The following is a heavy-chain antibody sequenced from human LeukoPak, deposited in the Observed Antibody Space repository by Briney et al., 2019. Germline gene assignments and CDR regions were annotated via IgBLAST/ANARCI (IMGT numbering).Heavy chain of an antibody. V-gene: IGHV1-69*01. CDR2: IIPIFGTA. CDR3: ARSETYYYGSGSRWYFDY. Sequence: AASVKVSCKASGGSFSSYAISWVRQAPGQGLEWMGGIIPIFGTASYAQKFQGRVTITADQSTSTAYMELSSLRSEDTAVYYCARSETYYYGSGSRWYFDYWGQGTLVTVSS. J-gene: IGHJ4*02. D-gene: IGHD3-10*01. CDR1: GGSFSSYA.